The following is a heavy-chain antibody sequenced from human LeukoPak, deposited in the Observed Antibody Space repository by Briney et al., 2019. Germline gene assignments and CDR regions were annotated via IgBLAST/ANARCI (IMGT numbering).Heavy chain of an antibody. J-gene: IGHJ4*02. D-gene: IGHD3/OR15-3a*01. V-gene: IGHV4-39*01. Sequence: YMDWVRQVPGKGLEWIGSIYYSGNTYYNASLKSQVSISIDTSKNQFSLKLTSVTAADTAVYYCARQTGSGLFILPGGQGTLVTVSS. CDR2: IYYSGNT. CDR3: ARQTGSGLFILP. CDR1: Y.